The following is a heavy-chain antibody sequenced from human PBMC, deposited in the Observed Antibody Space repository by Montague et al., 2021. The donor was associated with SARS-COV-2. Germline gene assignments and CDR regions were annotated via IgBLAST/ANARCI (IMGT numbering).Heavy chain of an antibody. CDR1: GGPISSYY. Sequence: SETLSLTCTVSGGPISSYYWSWIRQPAGKGLEWIGRIYSSGSTNYNSSLKSRVTMSVDTSKNQFSLKLSSVTAADTAVYYCARRGSSVWGVTVSAELDYWGQGILVIVSS. J-gene: IGHJ4*02. CDR2: IYSSGST. V-gene: IGHV4-4*07. D-gene: IGHD3-10*01. CDR3: ARRGSSVWGVTVSAELDY.